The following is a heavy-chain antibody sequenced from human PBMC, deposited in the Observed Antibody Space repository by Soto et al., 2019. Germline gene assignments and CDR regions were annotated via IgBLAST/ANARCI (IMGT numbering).Heavy chain of an antibody. D-gene: IGHD3-10*01. CDR1: GGSFSGYY. J-gene: IGHJ4*02. CDR3: ARVVLLWFGESKGYFDY. Sequence: SETLSLTCAVYGGSFSGYYWSWIRQPPGKGLEWIGEINHSGSTNYNPSLKSRVTISVDTSKNQFSLKLSSVTAADTAVYYCARVVLLWFGESKGYFDYWGQGTLVTVSS. V-gene: IGHV4-34*01. CDR2: INHSGST.